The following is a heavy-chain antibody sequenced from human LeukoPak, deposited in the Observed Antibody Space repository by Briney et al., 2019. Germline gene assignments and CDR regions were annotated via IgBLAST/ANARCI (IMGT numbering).Heavy chain of an antibody. D-gene: IGHD2-2*01. J-gene: IGHJ4*02. Sequence: SVKVSCKASGGTFSSYAISWVRQAPGQGLEWIGRIIPILGIANYAQKFQGRVTITADKSTSTAYMELSSLRSEDTAVYYCARVTCSSTSCPNLFDYWGQGTLVTVSS. V-gene: IGHV1-69*04. CDR1: GGTFSSYA. CDR3: ARVTCSSTSCPNLFDY. CDR2: IIPILGIA.